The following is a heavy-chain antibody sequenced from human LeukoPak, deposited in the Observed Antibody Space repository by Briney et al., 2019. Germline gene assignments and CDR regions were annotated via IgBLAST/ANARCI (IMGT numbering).Heavy chain of an antibody. D-gene: IGHD3-22*01. CDR2: ISSSGIYT. CDR3: ASLHYYDSSGRDY. Sequence: PGGSLRLSCAASGFTFSSYSMTWVRQAPGKGVKWVSTISSSGIYTYYADSVKGRFTISRDDAKKSLYLQMNSLRAEDTAVYYCASLHYYDSSGRDYWGQGTLVTVSS. V-gene: IGHV3-21*01. CDR1: GFTFSSYS. J-gene: IGHJ4*02.